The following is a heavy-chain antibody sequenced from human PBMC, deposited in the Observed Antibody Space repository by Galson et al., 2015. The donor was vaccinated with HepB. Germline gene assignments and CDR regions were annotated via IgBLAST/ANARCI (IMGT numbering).Heavy chain of an antibody. J-gene: IGHJ4*02. Sequence: GGSFSGYYWSWIRQPPGKGLEWIGYVYYSGSTNYNPSLKSRVTISVDTSKNQFSLKLTSVTAADTAVYYCARGVASLDYWGQGTLVTVSS. CDR3: ARGVASLDY. D-gene: IGHD5-12*01. CDR2: VYYSGST. V-gene: IGHV4-59*01. CDR1: GGSFSGYY.